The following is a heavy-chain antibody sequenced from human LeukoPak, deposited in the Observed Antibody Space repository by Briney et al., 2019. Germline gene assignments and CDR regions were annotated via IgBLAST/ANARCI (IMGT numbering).Heavy chain of an antibody. V-gene: IGHV3-23*01. J-gene: IGHJ4*02. CDR2: ISGSGGST. CDR1: GFTFSSYG. Sequence: GGSLRLSCAASGFTFSSYGMSWVRQAPGKGLEWVSAISGSGGSTYYADSVKGRFTISRDNSKNTLYLQMNSLRLEDTAVYYCAIQGSGSIVNYYWGQGTLVTVSS. CDR3: AIQGSGSIVNYY. D-gene: IGHD1-26*01.